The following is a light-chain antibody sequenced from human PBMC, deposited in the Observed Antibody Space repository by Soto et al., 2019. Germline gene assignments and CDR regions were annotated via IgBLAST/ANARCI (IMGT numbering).Light chain of an antibody. CDR2: DAS. Sequence: EIVLTQSPATPSLSPGERATLSCRASQSVSTYLAWYQQKPGQAPRLLIYDASNRAAGIPARFSGGGSGTDFTLTITSLDPEDFAVYYCQQRSDWPTFGGGTKVEIK. V-gene: IGKV3-11*01. J-gene: IGKJ4*01. CDR3: QQRSDWPT. CDR1: QSVSTY.